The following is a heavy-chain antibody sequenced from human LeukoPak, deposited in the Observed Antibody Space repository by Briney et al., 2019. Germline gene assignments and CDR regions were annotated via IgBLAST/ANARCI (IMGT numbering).Heavy chain of an antibody. Sequence: SETLSLTCAVSGGSISSGGYSWSWIRQPPGKGLEWIGYIYHSGSTYYNPSLKSRVTISVDRSKNQFSLKLSSVTAADTAVYYCARGYYDSSGYILFDYWGQGTLVTVSS. CDR2: IYHSGST. CDR1: GGSISSGGYS. D-gene: IGHD3-22*01. CDR3: ARGYYDSSGYILFDY. J-gene: IGHJ4*02. V-gene: IGHV4-30-2*01.